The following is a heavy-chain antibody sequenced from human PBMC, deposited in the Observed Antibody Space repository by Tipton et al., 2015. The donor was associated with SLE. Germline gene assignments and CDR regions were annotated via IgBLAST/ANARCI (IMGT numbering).Heavy chain of an antibody. J-gene: IGHJ4*02. Sequence: SNAWMSWVRQAPGKGLEWVGRIKSKTDGGSTDYAAPVKGRFTISRDDSKNTLYLQMNSLKTEDTAVYYCTTGGWQVFDYWGQGTLVTVSS. V-gene: IGHV3-15*01. CDR2: IKSKTDGGST. D-gene: IGHD5-24*01. CDR3: TTGGWQVFDY. CDR1: SNAW.